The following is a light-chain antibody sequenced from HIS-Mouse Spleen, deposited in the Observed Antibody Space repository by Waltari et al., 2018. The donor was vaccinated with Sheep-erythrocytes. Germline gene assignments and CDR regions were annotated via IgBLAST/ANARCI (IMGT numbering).Light chain of an antibody. Sequence: DIQMTQSPSTLSASVGDRVTITCRASQSISSWLAWYQQKPGKAPKLLIYKASSLESGGPSRFSGSGSGTEFTLTISSLQPDDFATYYCQQYNSSLTFGPGTKVDIK. CDR1: QSISSW. CDR3: QQYNSSLT. CDR2: KAS. J-gene: IGKJ3*01. V-gene: IGKV1-5*03.